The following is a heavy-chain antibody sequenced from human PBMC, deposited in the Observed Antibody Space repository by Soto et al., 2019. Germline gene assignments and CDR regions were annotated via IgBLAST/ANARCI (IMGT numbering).Heavy chain of an antibody. CDR2: STGGGDNT. D-gene: IGHD3-9*01. J-gene: IGHJ4*02. V-gene: IGHV3-23*01. CDR3: TQDGGSRDWLTVN. CDR1: GFTFTSYA. Sequence: EVQLLESGGDLVQPGGSLRLSCAASGFTFTSYAMSWIRQAPGKGLEWVSASTGGGDNTYYAYAVKGRFTISRDNSKNTLYLQMNSLRAEDKAFYYCTQDGGSRDWLTVNWGQGTLVTVSS.